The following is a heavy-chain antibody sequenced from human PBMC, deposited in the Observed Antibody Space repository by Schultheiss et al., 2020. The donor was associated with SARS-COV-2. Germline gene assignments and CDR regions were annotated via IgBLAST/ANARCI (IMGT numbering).Heavy chain of an antibody. V-gene: IGHV3-15*07. D-gene: IGHD3-3*01. CDR3: TRGTFGVVIIPWVY. J-gene: IGHJ4*02. CDR1: GFTFSNAW. CDR2: IKSKTDGGTT. Sequence: GESLKISCAASGFTFSNAWMNWVRQAPGKGLEWVGRIKSKTDGGTTDYAAPVKGRFTISRDDSKNTLYLQMNSLKTEDTAVYYCTRGTFGVVIIPWVYWGQGTLVTVSS.